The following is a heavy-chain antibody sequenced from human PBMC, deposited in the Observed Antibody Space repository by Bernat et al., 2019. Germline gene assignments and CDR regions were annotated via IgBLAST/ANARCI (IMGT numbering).Heavy chain of an antibody. CDR1: GYTFTGYY. CDR2: INPNSGGT. D-gene: IGHD2-2*02. J-gene: IGHJ4*02. CDR3: AGGYCSGTGGYTPYYFDY. V-gene: IGHV1-2*04. Sequence: QVQLVQSGAEVKKPGASVKVSCKASGYTFTGYYMHWVRQAPGQGLEWMGWINPNSGGTNYAQKFRGWVTRTMDTYISTAYMGLSRLRSDDTAVYCCAGGYCSGTGGYTPYYFDYWGEGTLVTVSS.